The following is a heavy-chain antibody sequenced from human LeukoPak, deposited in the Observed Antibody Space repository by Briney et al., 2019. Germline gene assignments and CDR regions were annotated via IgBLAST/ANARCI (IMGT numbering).Heavy chain of an antibody. CDR1: GYTFTGYY. CDR2: INPNSGNT. J-gene: IGHJ6*02. V-gene: IGHV1-8*02. Sequence: GASVKVSCKASGYTFTGYYMHWVRQAPGQGLEWMGWINPNSGNTGYAQKFQGRVTMTRNTSISTAYMELSSLRSEDTAVYYCARQKGRFTVAGTIGRYYYYYGMDVWGQGTTVTVSS. D-gene: IGHD6-19*01. CDR3: ARQKGRFTVAGTIGRYYYYYGMDV.